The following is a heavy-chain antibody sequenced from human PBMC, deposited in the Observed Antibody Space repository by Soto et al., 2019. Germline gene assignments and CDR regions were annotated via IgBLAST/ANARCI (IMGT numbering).Heavy chain of an antibody. Sequence: QVQLAQSGAEVKKPGASVKVSCKASGYTFTGYYMHWVRQAPGQGLEGMGWINPNSGGTNYAQKFQGRVTMTRDTSISTAYMDLSRLRSDDTAVYYCAREAYCSSTSCPPQHWGQGTLVTVSS. CDR3: AREAYCSSTSCPPQH. CDR1: GYTFTGYY. J-gene: IGHJ1*01. V-gene: IGHV1-2*02. D-gene: IGHD2-2*01. CDR2: INPNSGGT.